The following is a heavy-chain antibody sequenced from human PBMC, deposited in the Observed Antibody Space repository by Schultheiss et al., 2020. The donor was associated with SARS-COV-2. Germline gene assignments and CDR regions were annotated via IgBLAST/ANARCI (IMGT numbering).Heavy chain of an antibody. CDR1: GFTFSDYS. CDR3: ARDLVPGTICGLDV. J-gene: IGHJ6*02. V-gene: IGHV3-21*01. D-gene: IGHD3-10*01. CDR2: ISDLSTHI. Sequence: GGSLRLSCAASGFTFSDYSMNWVRQAPGTGLEWVSSISDLSTHIYYAGSVKGRFIVSRDNAKNSLYLQMNSLRADDTGVYYCARDLVPGTICGLDVWGQGTTVTVSS.